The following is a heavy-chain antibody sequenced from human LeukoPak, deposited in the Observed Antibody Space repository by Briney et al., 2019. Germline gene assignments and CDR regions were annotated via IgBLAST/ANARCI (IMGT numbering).Heavy chain of an antibody. V-gene: IGHV3-30*02. Sequence: GGSLRLSCAASGFTFSSYSMNWVRQAPGKGLEWVTFIRYDGSNKYYADSVKGRFTISRDNSKNTLYLQMKSLRAEDTAVYYCAKGGGYEAQYYYYYLDVWGKGTTVTISS. D-gene: IGHD5-12*01. J-gene: IGHJ6*03. CDR1: GFTFSSYS. CDR2: IRYDGSNK. CDR3: AKGGGYEAQYYYYYLDV.